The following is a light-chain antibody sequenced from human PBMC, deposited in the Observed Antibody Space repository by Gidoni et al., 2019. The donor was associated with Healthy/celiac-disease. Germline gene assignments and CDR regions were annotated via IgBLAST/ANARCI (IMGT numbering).Light chain of an antibody. CDR1: QSVSSSS. V-gene: IGKV3-20*01. Sequence: PGTLSLSPGERATLSCRASQSVSSSSLAWYQQKPGQAPRLLTYGASSRATGIPDRFSGSGSGTDFTLTISRLEPEDFAVYYCQQYGSSPATFGGGTKVEIK. CDR2: GAS. J-gene: IGKJ4*01. CDR3: QQYGSSPAT.